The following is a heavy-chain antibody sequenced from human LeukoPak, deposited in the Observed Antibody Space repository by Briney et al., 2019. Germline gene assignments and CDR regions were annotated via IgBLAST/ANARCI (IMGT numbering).Heavy chain of an antibody. J-gene: IGHJ5*02. CDR3: ARDRSGAPLIGWFDP. Sequence: ASVKVSCKASGYTFTSYAMHWVRQAPGQRLEWMGGIIPIFGTANYAQKFQGRVTITADESTSTAYMELSSLRSEDTAVYYCARDRSGAPLIGWFDPWGQGTLVTVSS. CDR1: GYTFTSYA. D-gene: IGHD3-3*01. CDR2: IIPIFGTA. V-gene: IGHV1-69*13.